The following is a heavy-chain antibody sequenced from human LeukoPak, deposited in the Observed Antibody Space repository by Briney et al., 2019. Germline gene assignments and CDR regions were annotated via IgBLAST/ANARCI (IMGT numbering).Heavy chain of an antibody. Sequence: PGGSLRLSCVVSGISLTNYAMTWVRQAPGKGLEWVSYISERGGSTTYADSVKGRFTISRDTSLNTLYLQMNNLRAEDTALNFCAKRGVVIRGLLVIGYHQEAYHYDFWGQGVLVTVSS. CDR2: ISERGGST. J-gene: IGHJ4*02. CDR3: AKRGVVIRGLLVIGYHQEAYHYDF. D-gene: IGHD3-10*01. V-gene: IGHV3-23*01. CDR1: GISLTNYA.